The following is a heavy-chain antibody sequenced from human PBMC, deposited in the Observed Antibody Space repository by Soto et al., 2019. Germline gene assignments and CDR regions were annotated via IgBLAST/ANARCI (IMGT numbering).Heavy chain of an antibody. J-gene: IGHJ4*02. Sequence: QITLKESGPPLVKPTQPLTLTCTFSGFSLTSTAVGVNWIRQPPGKALEWLALIYWDDNNQYNPSLKSRLTVTKGTSKYPVVLTMTNTDPVETATYYCAHGSGWLSDYWGQGTLVTVSS. D-gene: IGHD6-19*01. CDR3: AHGSGWLSDY. V-gene: IGHV2-5*02. CDR2: IYWDDNN. CDR1: GFSLTSTAVG.